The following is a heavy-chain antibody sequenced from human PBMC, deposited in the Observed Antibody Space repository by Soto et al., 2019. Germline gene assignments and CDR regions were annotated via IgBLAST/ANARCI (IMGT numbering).Heavy chain of an antibody. Sequence: QLQLQESGSGLVKPSQTLSLTCAVSGGSISSGSYSWSWIRQPPGKGLEWIGYIYHGGSTYYNPSLKSRVTISVDTSKNQFSLRLDSVTAEDTAVYYCARGGYYGHWFDPWGQGTLVTVPS. J-gene: IGHJ5*02. CDR3: ARGGYYGHWFDP. V-gene: IGHV4-30-2*01. CDR1: GGSISSGSYS. CDR2: IYHGGST. D-gene: IGHD1-26*01.